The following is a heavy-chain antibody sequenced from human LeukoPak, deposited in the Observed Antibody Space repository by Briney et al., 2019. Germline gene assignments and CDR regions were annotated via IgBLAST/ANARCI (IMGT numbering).Heavy chain of an antibody. CDR1: GYIFTGYY. D-gene: IGHD2-2*01. Sequence: ASVKVSCKASGYIFTGYYMHWVRQAPGQGLEWMGWINPNSGSTNYAQKFQGRVTMTRDTSISTAYMELSRLRSDDTAVYYCARSTRRLGYCSSTSCYGGDFWGQGTLVTVSS. CDR2: INPNSGST. V-gene: IGHV1-2*02. CDR3: ARSTRRLGYCSSTSCYGGDF. J-gene: IGHJ4*02.